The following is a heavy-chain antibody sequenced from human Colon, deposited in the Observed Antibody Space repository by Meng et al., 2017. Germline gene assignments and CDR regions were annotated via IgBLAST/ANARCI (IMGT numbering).Heavy chain of an antibody. CDR1: GGSVSSGTYY. J-gene: IGHJ4*02. D-gene: IGHD1-14*01. Sequence: QGPLQESGPGLGGPSGTLSLTCTVSGGSVSSGTYYWSWIRQPPGKGLEWIGCIYYSGTTNYNPSLKSRVTISVDTSKNQFSLKLSSVTPADTAVYFCARDRVPGKYWGQGTLVTVSS. CDR2: IYYSGTT. CDR3: ARDRVPGKY. V-gene: IGHV4-61*01.